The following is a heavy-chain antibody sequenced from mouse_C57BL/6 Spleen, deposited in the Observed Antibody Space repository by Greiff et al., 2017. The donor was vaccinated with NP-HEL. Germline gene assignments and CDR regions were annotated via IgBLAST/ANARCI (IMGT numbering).Heavy chain of an antibody. J-gene: IGHJ4*01. CDR3: ARAGTGAMDY. Sequence: LQQSEGGLVQPGSSMKLSCTASGFTFSDYYMAWVRQVPEKGLEWVANINYDGSSTYYLDSLKSRFIISRDNAKNILYLQMSSLKSEDTATYYCARAGTGAMDYWGQGTSVTVSS. CDR1: GFTFSDYY. D-gene: IGHD3-3*01. CDR2: INYDGSST. V-gene: IGHV5-16*01.